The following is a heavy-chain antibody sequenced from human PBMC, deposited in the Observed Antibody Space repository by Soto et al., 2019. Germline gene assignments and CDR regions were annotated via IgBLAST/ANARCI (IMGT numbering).Heavy chain of an antibody. CDR2: INHSGST. Sequence: XETLSLTCAVYGGSFSGYYWSWIRQPPGKGLEWIGEINHSGSTNYNPSLKSRVTISVDTSKNQFSLKLSSVTAADTAVYYCARGVNVWGSYRSDAFDIWGQGTMVTVSS. D-gene: IGHD3-16*02. J-gene: IGHJ3*02. CDR3: ARGVNVWGSYRSDAFDI. CDR1: GGSFSGYY. V-gene: IGHV4-34*01.